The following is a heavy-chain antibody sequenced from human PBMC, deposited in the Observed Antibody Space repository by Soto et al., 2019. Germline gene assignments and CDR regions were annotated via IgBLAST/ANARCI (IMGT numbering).Heavy chain of an antibody. CDR3: ARDGPYYYASRMDV. V-gene: IGHV3-23*01. CDR2: ISGSGGST. Sequence: GGSLRLSCAASGFTFSSYAMSWVRQAPGKGLEWVSAISGSGGSTYYANSVKGRFTISRHDSTNTVFLQMNSLTAEDTAVYYCARDGPYYYASRMDVWGQGTTVTVSS. D-gene: IGHD3-10*01. J-gene: IGHJ6*02. CDR1: GFTFSSYA.